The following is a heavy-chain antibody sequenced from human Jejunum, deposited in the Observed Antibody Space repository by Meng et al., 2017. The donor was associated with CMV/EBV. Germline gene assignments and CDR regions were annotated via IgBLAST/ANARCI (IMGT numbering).Heavy chain of an antibody. J-gene: IGHJ4*02. CDR1: GGCFSGYY. CDR3: ARKYCGSSNCYPFDY. V-gene: IGHV4-34*01. D-gene: IGHD2-2*01. CDR2: IDHSGSA. Sequence: YGGCFSGYYWSWSRQSPGQGLEWIGQIDHSGSASYNTSHRRRVTISEDTSKNQFSLRLTSVTAADTAIYYCARKYCGSSNCYPFDYWGQGELVTVSS.